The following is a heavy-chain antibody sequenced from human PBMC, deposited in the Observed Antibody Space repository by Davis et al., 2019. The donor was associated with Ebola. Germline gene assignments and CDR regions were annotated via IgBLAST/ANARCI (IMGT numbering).Heavy chain of an antibody. V-gene: IGHV4-4*02. CDR1: GGSISSSYW. CDR3: AREGDCDDGTCSSKTNWFDS. J-gene: IGHJ5*01. Sequence: SETLSLTCAVSGGSISSSYWWSWVRQPPGKGLEWIGQISQRENTNYKPSLKSRITISLDKSKNQFSLKLSSLTAADTAVYYCAREGDCDDGTCSSKTNWFDSWGQGTLVTVSS. CDR2: ISQRENT. D-gene: IGHD2-15*01.